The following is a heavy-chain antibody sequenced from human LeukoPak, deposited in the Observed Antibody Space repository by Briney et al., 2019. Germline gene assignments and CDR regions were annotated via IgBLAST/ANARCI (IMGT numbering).Heavy chain of an antibody. CDR3: ARRPKEQWLTPFDY. CDR1: GGSISSGGYY. CDR2: IYYSGST. J-gene: IGHJ4*02. Sequence: PSQTLSLTCTVSGGSISSGGYYWSWIRQHPGKGLEWIGYIYYSGSTYYNPSLKSRVTISVDTSKNQFSLKLSSVTAADTAVYYCARRPKEQWLTPFDYWGQGTLVTVSS. V-gene: IGHV4-31*03. D-gene: IGHD6-19*01.